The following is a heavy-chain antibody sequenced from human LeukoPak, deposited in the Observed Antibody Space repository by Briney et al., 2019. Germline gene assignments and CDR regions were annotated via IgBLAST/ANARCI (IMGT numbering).Heavy chain of an antibody. CDR2: IYYSGST. V-gene: IGHV4-39*07. D-gene: IGHD4-17*01. J-gene: IGHJ4*02. Sequence: PSETLSLTCTVSGGSISSSSYYWGWIRQPPGKGLEWIGSIYYSGSTYYNPSLKSRVTISVDTSKNQFSLKLSSVTAADTAVYYCARIFDYGDYETDYWGQGTLVTVSS. CDR3: ARIFDYGDYETDY. CDR1: GGSISSSSYY.